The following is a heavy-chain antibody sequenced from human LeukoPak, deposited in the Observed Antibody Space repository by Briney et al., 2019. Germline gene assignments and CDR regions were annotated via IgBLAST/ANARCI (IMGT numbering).Heavy chain of an antibody. D-gene: IGHD2-2*02. CDR1: GFAFDDYA. CDR3: ARDWYCSSSICYTDRNWFDP. Sequence: PGGSLRLSCAASGFAFDDYAMSWVRQAPGKGLEWVSGINWNGGSTGYADSVRGRFTISRDNAKNLLYLQMNSLRPEDTAVYYCARDWYCSSSICYTDRNWFDPWGQGTLVTVSS. V-gene: IGHV3-20*04. J-gene: IGHJ5*02. CDR2: INWNGGST.